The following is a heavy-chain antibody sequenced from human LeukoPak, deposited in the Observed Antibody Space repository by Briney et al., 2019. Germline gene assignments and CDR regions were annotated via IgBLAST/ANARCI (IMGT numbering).Heavy chain of an antibody. V-gene: IGHV3-7*05. D-gene: IGHD2-21*02. J-gene: IGHJ3*02. CDR2: IKQDGTQK. Sequence: GGSLRLSCAASGFTFSSYWMSWVRQAPGRGLEWVADIKQDGTQKYYVDSVEGRITISRDNVKNSLCLQMNSLRVEDTAVYYCARDCGSDCSQAFDIWGQGTMVTVSS. CDR3: ARDCGSDCSQAFDI. CDR1: GFTFSSYW.